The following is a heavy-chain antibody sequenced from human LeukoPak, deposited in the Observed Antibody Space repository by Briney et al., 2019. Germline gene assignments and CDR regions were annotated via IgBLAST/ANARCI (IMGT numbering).Heavy chain of an antibody. CDR2: IQFDGSNK. J-gene: IGHJ4*02. CDR1: GFTFSSHG. V-gene: IGHV3-30*02. CDR3: AKDLAPYSSSGNYFDN. D-gene: IGHD6-13*01. Sequence: PGGSLRLSCATSGFTFSSHGMHWVRQAPGKGLEGVAFIQFDGSNKYYADSVKGRFIISRDNSKNMLHLQMNSLRAEDTAVYYCAKDLAPYSSSGNYFDNWGQGTLVTVSS.